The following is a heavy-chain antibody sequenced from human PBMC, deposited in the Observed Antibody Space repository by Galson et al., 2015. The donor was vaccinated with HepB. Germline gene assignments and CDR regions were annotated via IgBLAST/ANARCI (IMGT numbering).Heavy chain of an antibody. CDR3: ATEGYAAMVTGRFDY. V-gene: IGHV4-59*08. Sequence: SETLSLTCTVSGGSISDYYWNWIRQPPGEGLEWIGYVYQTHYSGSTNYNPSLKSRVTLSVDTSKNQFSLILRSVTAADTAVYYCATEGYAAMVTGRFDYWGQGILVTVSS. CDR1: GGSISDYY. D-gene: IGHD5-18*01. J-gene: IGHJ4*02. CDR2: VYQTHYSGST.